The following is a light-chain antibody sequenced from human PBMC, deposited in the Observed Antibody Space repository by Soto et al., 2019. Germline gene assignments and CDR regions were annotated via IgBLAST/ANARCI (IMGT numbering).Light chain of an antibody. CDR1: NIGSKS. Sequence: SYELTQPPSVSVAPGKTARITCGGNNIGSKSVHWYQQKPGQAPVLVIYYDSDRPSGIPERFSGSNSGNTATLTISRVEAGDEADYYCQVWDSSSDHVVFGGWTERTVL. V-gene: IGLV3-21*04. CDR2: YDS. CDR3: QVWDSSSDHVV. J-gene: IGLJ2*01.